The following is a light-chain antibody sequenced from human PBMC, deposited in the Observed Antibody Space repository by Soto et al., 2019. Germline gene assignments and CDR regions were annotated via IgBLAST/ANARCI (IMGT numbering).Light chain of an antibody. J-gene: IGKJ4*01. CDR2: GTS. Sequence: EIVLTQSPGTLSLSPGATATLSCRASQSVGSSYLAWYQQKPGQAPRLLIYGTSSRATGIPDRFSGSGSGTDFTLTISRLEPEDFAVYYCQQFGTSPLTFGGGTKVEIK. CDR3: QQFGTSPLT. CDR1: QSVGSSY. V-gene: IGKV3-20*01.